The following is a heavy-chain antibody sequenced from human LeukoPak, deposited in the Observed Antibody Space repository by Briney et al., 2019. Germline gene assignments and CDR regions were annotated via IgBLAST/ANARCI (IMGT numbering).Heavy chain of an antibody. CDR1: GFTFSSYA. D-gene: IGHD3-3*01. CDR2: ISGSGGST. CDR3: AEDQMGLRFLEWLSPLDY. V-gene: IGHV3-23*01. Sequence: PGGSLRLSCAASGFTFSSYAMSWVRQAPGKGLEWVSAISGSGGSTYYADSVKGRFTISRDNSKNTLYLQMNSLRAEDTAVYYCAEDQMGLRFLEWLSPLDYWGQGTLVTVSS. J-gene: IGHJ4*02.